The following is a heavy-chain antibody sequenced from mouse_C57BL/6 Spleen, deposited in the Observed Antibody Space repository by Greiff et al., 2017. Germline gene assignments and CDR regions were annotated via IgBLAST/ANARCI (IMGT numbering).Heavy chain of an antibody. D-gene: IGHD1-1*01. J-gene: IGHJ2*01. CDR3: ARGGYYGGFDY. CDR2: IDPSDSAT. Sequence: QVQLQQPGAELVRPGSSVKLSCKASGYTFTSYWMHWVKQRPIQGLEWIGNIDPSDSATHYNQKFKDKATLTVDKSSSTAYMQLSSLTSEDSAVYYCARGGYYGGFDYWGQGTTLTVSS. V-gene: IGHV1-52*01. CDR1: GYTFTSYW.